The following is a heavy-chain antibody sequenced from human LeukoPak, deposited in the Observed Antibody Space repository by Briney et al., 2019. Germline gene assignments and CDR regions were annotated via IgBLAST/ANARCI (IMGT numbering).Heavy chain of an antibody. D-gene: IGHD3-10*01. Sequence: PGGSLRLSCAASGFIFRTYGMNWVRQAPGKRLEYVSGITAGGGNTYYADSLKGRFTISRDDSKYTVFLQMNSLRAEDTAVYYCAKDRFGELLYDYWGQGTLVTVSS. CDR1: GFIFRTYG. CDR2: ITAGGGNT. J-gene: IGHJ4*02. CDR3: AKDRFGELLYDY. V-gene: IGHV3-23*01.